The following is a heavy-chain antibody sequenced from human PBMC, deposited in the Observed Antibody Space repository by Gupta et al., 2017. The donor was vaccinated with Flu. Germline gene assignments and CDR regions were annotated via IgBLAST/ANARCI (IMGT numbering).Heavy chain of an antibody. CDR1: GFTFSDQY. Sequence: GFTFSDQYMDWVRQAPGKGLEWVARIRSKSTGDTTAYAASVQGRFTSSRDDSRNSLYLQLNSLKTEDTAVYYCARGDVQRWGQGTLVTVSS. J-gene: IGHJ1*01. V-gene: IGHV3-72*01. CDR2: IRSKSTGDTT. CDR3: ARGDVQR.